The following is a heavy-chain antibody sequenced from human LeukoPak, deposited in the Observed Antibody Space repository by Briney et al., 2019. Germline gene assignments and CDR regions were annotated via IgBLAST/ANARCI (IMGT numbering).Heavy chain of an antibody. V-gene: IGHV3-9*01. Sequence: GGSLRLSCAASGFTFDDYAMHWVRQAPGKGLEWVSGISWNSGSIGYADSVKGRFTISRDNAKNSLYLQMNSLRAEDTALYYCAKGITMARGAWRNVKEYFYYYYGMDVWGQGTTVTVSS. J-gene: IGHJ6*02. CDR3: AKGITMARGAWRNVKEYFYYYYGMDV. D-gene: IGHD3-10*01. CDR2: ISWNSGSI. CDR1: GFTFDDYA.